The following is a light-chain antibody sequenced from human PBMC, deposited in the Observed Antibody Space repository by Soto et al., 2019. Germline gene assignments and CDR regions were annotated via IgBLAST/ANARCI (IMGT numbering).Light chain of an antibody. CDR1: QSVSSSY. J-gene: IGKJ4*01. V-gene: IGKV3-20*01. CDR2: GAS. Sequence: EIVLTQSPGTLSLSPGERATLSCRASQSVSSSYLAWYQQKPGQAPRLLIYGASSRATGIPDRFSGSGSGTEFTLTISRLEPEDFAVYYCQQYGSSPPLPFGGGTKVEIQ. CDR3: QQYGSSPPLP.